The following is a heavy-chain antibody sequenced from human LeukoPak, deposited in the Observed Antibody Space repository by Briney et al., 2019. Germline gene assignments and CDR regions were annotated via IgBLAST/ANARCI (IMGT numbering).Heavy chain of an antibody. V-gene: IGHV3-74*01. CDR2: INPDGSST. CDR3: AKDCDRTFDY. CDR1: GFTLSSYW. J-gene: IGHJ4*02. Sequence: GGSLRLSCAASGFTLSSYWMHWVRQAPGKGLVWVSRINPDGSSTSYADSVKGRFTISRDNSKNTLYLQMNSLRAEDTAVYYCAKDCDRTFDYWGQGTLVTVSS.